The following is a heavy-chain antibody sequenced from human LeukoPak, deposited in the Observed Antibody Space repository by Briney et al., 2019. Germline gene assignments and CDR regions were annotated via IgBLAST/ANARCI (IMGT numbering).Heavy chain of an antibody. J-gene: IGHJ4*02. Sequence: GASVKVPCKASGYTLTSYYMHWVRQTPGQGLEWMGGIIPIFGTANYAQKFQGRVTITADESTSTAYMELSSLRSEDTAVYYCARGVAAAGPTFWGQGTLVTVSS. CDR3: ARGVAAAGPTF. V-gene: IGHV1-69*13. CDR1: GYTLTSYY. D-gene: IGHD6-13*01. CDR2: IIPIFGTA.